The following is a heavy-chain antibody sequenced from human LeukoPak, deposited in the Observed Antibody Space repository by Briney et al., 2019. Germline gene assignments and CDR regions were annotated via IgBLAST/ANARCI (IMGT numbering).Heavy chain of an antibody. CDR1: GFTFGTHD. Sequence: GGSLRLSCAASGFTFGTHDMQWVRQAPGKGLEWVSDISRSGTTYGADSVRPRFTISRDNSKDSLYLQMCSLRGEDTGVYYCAKGGYFNFENWGQGTVVSVSS. D-gene: IGHD2-2*03. J-gene: IGHJ3*02. V-gene: IGHV3-23*01. CDR3: AKGGYFNFEN. CDR2: ISRSGTT.